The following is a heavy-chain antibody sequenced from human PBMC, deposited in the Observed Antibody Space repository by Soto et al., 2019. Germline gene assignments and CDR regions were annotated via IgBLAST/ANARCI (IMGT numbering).Heavy chain of an antibody. J-gene: IGHJ6*02. CDR1: GGSISSYY. D-gene: IGHD6-6*01. Sequence: SETLSLTCTVSGGSISSYYWSWIRQPPGKGLEWIGYIYYSGSTNYNPSLKSRVTISVDTSKNQFSLKLSSVTAADTAVYYCARDLREDSSSSRAGRGGMDVWGQGTTVTVSS. V-gene: IGHV4-59*01. CDR2: IYYSGST. CDR3: ARDLREDSSSSRAGRGGMDV.